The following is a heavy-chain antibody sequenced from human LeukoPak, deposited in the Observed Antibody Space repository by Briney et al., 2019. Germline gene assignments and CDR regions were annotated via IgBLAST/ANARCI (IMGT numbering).Heavy chain of an antibody. CDR2: IYSTGST. CDR3: ARGIADPYSFDS. CDR1: GGSINFYY. J-gene: IGHJ4*02. D-gene: IGHD6-13*01. Sequence: SETLSLTCTISGGSINFYYWSWIRQPAGKGLEWIGRIYSTGSTNYSPSLKSRVTMSVDKSKNQFSLNLSSVTAADTAVYYCARGIADPYSFDSWGQGTLVTVSS. V-gene: IGHV4-4*07.